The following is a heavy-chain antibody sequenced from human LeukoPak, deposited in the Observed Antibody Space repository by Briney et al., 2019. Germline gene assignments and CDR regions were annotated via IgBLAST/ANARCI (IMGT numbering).Heavy chain of an antibody. V-gene: IGHV1-69*05. Sequence: GSSVKVSCKASGGTFSSYAISWVRQASGQGLEWMGGIIPIFGTANYAQKFQGRVTITTDESTSTAYMELSSLRSEDTAVYYCARADIVVVPAATYYYMDVWGKGTTVTVSS. CDR3: ARADIVVVPAATYYYMDV. CDR2: IIPIFGTA. D-gene: IGHD2-2*01. J-gene: IGHJ6*03. CDR1: GGTFSSYA.